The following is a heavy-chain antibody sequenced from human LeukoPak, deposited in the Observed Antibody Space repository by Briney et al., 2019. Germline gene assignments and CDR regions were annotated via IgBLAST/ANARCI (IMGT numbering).Heavy chain of an antibody. V-gene: IGHV1-2*02. CDR2: INPNSGGT. J-gene: IGHJ5*02. Sequence: ASVKVSCKASGYTFTGYHMHWVRQAPGQGLEWMGWINPNSGGTNYAQKFQGRVTMTRNTSISTAYMELSSMRSEETAVYYCARGNYDILTGYGGGDPRFDPWGQGTLVTVSS. CDR3: ARGNYDILTGYGGGDPRFDP. D-gene: IGHD3-9*01. CDR1: GYTFTGYH.